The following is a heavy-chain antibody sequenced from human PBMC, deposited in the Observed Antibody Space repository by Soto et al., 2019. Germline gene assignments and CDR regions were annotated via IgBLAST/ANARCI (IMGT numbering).Heavy chain of an antibody. CDR1: GFTFGDYA. Sequence: GGSLRLSCTASGFTFGDYAMSWFRQAPGKGLEWVGFIRSKAYGGTTEYAAFVKGRFTISRDDSKSIAYLQMNSLKTEDTAVYYCTRVGGEFGELKPFDYWGQGTLVTVSS. CDR3: TRVGGEFGELKPFDY. D-gene: IGHD3-10*01. V-gene: IGHV3-49*03. CDR2: IRSKAYGGTT. J-gene: IGHJ4*02.